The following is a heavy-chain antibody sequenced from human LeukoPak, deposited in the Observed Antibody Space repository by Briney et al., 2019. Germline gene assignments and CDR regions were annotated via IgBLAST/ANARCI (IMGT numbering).Heavy chain of an antibody. CDR3: AELGITMIGGV. CDR1: GFTFSSYW. D-gene: IGHD3-10*02. J-gene: IGHJ6*04. V-gene: IGHV3-74*01. Sequence: GGSLRLSCAASGFTFSSYWFHWVRQAPGRGRVRSRWLPCDGRETTYADSVKGRFTISRDNAKSTLFLQMNSLRAEDTAVYYCAELGITMIGGVWGKGTTVTISS. CDR2: LPCDGRET.